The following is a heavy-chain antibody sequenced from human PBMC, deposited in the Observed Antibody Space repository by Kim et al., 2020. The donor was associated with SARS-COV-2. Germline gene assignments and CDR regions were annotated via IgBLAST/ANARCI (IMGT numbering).Heavy chain of an antibody. D-gene: IGHD3-10*01. CDR2: VYYSGST. J-gene: IGHJ6*03. CDR3: ARDKGASGTYHYYYYHMDV. CDR1: GGSISSYY. Sequence: SETLSLTCTVSGGSISSYYWSWIRQPPGQGLEWIGYVYYSGSTNYNPSLKSRVTMSVDTSKNQFSLKLRSVTAADTAVYYCARDKGASGTYHYYYYHMDVWGKGTTVIVSS. V-gene: IGHV4-59*01.